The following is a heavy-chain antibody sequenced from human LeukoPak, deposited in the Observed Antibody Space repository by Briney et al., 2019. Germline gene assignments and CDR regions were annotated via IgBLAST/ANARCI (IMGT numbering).Heavy chain of an antibody. CDR3: TRVSSGWYYYYYYMDV. CDR1: GFTFGDYA. Sequence: GGSPRLSCTASGFTFGDYAMSWFRQAPGKGVEWVGFIRSKAYGGTTEYAASVEGRFTVSRDDSKSIAYLQMNSLKTEDTAVYYCTRVSSGWYYYYYYMDVWGKGTTVTVSS. CDR2: IRSKAYGGTT. J-gene: IGHJ6*03. V-gene: IGHV3-49*03. D-gene: IGHD6-19*01.